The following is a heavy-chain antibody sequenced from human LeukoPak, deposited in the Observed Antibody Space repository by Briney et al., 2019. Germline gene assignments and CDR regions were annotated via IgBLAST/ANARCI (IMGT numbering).Heavy chain of an antibody. D-gene: IGHD5-24*01. J-gene: IGHJ4*02. CDR1: GYTFTGYY. V-gene: IGHV1-2*02. CDR2: INPNSGGT. Sequence: ASVKVSCKASGYTFTGYYMRWVRQAPGQGLEWMGWINPNSGGTNYAQKFQGRVTITRDTSISTAYMELSRLRSDDTAVYYCARDREMATLNPLGYWGQGTLVTVSS. CDR3: ARDREMATLNPLGY.